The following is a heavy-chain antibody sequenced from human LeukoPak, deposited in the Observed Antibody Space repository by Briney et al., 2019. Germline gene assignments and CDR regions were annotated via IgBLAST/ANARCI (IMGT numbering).Heavy chain of an antibody. CDR3: ARTARVFDH. J-gene: IGHJ4*02. D-gene: IGHD2-21*02. CDR2: IYYSGST. V-gene: IGHV4-39*01. CDR1: GGSISSSSYY. Sequence: SSETLSLTCTVSGGSISSSSYYWGWIRQTPGKGLEWIGSIYYSGSTYYNPSLKSRVTISVDTSKKQFSLQLRSVTAADTAVYFCARTARVFDHWGQGLLVTVSS.